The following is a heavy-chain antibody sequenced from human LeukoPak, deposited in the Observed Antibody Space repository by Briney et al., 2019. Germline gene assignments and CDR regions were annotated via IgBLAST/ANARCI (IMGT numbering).Heavy chain of an antibody. CDR3: ARTPRLYNPKSWKSYWYFDL. CDR2: INHSGST. J-gene: IGHJ2*01. CDR1: GGSFSGYY. D-gene: IGHD5-24*01. V-gene: IGHV4-34*01. Sequence: SETLSLTCAVYGGSFSGYYWSWIRQPPGKGLEWIGEINHSGSTNYNPSLKSRVTISVDTSKNQFSLKLSSVTVADTAVYYCARTPRLYNPKSWKSYWYFDLWGRGTLVTVSS.